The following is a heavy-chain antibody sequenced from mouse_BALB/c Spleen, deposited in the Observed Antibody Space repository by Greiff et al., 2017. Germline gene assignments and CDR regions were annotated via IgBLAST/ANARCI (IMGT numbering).Heavy chain of an antibody. CDR1: GYTFTSYW. V-gene: IGHV1-7*01. D-gene: IGHD4-1*01. Sequence: VQLQQSGAELAKPGASVKMSCKASGYTFTSYWMHWVKQRPGQGLEWIGYINPSTGYTEYNQKFKDKATLTADKSSSTAYMQLSSLTSEDSAVYYCARSLWDDAYWGQGTLVTVSA. J-gene: IGHJ3*01. CDR2: INPSTGYT. CDR3: ARSLWDDAY.